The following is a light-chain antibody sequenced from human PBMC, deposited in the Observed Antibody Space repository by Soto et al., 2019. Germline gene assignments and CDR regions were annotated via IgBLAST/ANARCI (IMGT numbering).Light chain of an antibody. CDR2: DAS. Sequence: TQSPATLSVSPGERATVSCTASQSLSSNLAWYQQKPGQAPRLLIYDASNRATGIPARFSGSGSGTDFTLTISSLEPEDFAVYYCQQRSNWPPTFGQGTRLENK. J-gene: IGKJ5*01. V-gene: IGKV3-11*01. CDR3: QQRSNWPPT. CDR1: QSLSSN.